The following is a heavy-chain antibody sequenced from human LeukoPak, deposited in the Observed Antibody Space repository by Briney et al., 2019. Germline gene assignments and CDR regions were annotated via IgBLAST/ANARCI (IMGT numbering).Heavy chain of an antibody. Sequence: SETLSLTCAVYGGSFSGYHWSWIRQPPGKGLEWIGEINHSGSTNYNPSLNSRVTISVDTSKHQFSLKLSSVTAADTAVYYCARGEAAAGPQLDYWGQGTLVTVSS. CDR3: ARGEAAAGPQLDY. V-gene: IGHV4-34*01. CDR2: INHSGST. D-gene: IGHD6-13*01. CDR1: GGSFSGYH. J-gene: IGHJ4*02.